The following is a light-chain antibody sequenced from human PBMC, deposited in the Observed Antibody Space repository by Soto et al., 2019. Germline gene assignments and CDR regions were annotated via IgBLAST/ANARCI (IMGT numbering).Light chain of an antibody. J-gene: IGKJ5*01. CDR3: QPSDNHPIS. Sequence: DNQLTQSPSSISASVGDPLTITCRASQAVNSWLAWFTTKPGMAPKLVIYDVSSLQSGVPSRFRGSGSGTEFTLTLSSLQPEEGATYDGQPSDNHPISFGQGTRLELK. CDR2: DVS. CDR1: QAVNSW. V-gene: IGKV1-12*01.